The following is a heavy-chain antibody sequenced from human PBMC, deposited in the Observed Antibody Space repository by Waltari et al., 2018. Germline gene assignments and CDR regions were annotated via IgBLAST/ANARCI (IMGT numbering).Heavy chain of an antibody. J-gene: IGHJ1*01. Sequence: EVQLVESGGGLVQPGGSLRLSCAASGFTFSSYWMSCVRQPPGKGLEWVANIKQDGSEKYYVDSVKGRFTISRDNAKNSLYLQMNSLRAEDTAVYYCARLAVAGTFEYFQHWGQGTLVTVSS. CDR2: IKQDGSEK. CDR1: GFTFSSYW. V-gene: IGHV3-7*01. CDR3: ARLAVAGTFEYFQH. D-gene: IGHD6-19*01.